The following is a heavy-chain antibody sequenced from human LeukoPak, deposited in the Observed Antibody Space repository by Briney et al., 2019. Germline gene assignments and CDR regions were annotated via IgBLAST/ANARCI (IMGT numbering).Heavy chain of an antibody. CDR2: FYYSGST. J-gene: IGHJ6*03. V-gene: IGHV4-39*01. CDR3: ARQRADYFYHYLDV. CDR1: GGSISSNSYY. Sequence: PSETLSLTCTVSGGSISSNSYYWGWIRQPPGKGLEWIGSFYYSGSTFYNPSLKSRVTISVDTSKNQFSLKLTSLTAADTAVYYCARQRADYFYHYLDVWGKGTSVTVSS.